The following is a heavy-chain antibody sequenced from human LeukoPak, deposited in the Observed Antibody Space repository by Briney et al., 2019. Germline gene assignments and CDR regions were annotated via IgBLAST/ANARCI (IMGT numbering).Heavy chain of an antibody. CDR1: GGSISSSSYY. CDR3: ARLYRAAAIDY. Sequence: SETLSLTCTVSGGSISSSSYYWGWIRQPPGKGLEWIGSIYYSGSTYYNPSLKSRVTISVDTSKNQFSLKLSSVTAADTAVYYCARLYRAAAIDYWGQGTLVTVSS. CDR2: IYYSGST. V-gene: IGHV4-39*01. J-gene: IGHJ4*02. D-gene: IGHD6-13*01.